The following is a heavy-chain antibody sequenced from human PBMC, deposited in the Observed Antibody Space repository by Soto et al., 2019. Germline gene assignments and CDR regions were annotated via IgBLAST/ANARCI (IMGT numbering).Heavy chain of an antibody. V-gene: IGHV3-48*02. J-gene: IGHJ4*02. D-gene: IGHD6-19*01. CDR1: GFTFSTDT. CDR3: ARFFGSGFDY. CDR2: ISTSGATR. Sequence: EVQLVESGGGLVQPGGSLRLSCVASGFTFSTDTMNWVRQAPGKGLEWVAHISTSGATRYYADSVKGRFTISRDNAKTSLYLQMDSLRNEDTAVYYCARFFGSGFDYWGQGTLVTVSS.